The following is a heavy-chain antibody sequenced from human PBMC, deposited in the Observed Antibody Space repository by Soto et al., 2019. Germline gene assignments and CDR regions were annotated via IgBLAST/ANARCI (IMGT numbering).Heavy chain of an antibody. Sequence: SETLSLTCTVSGGSISSYYWSWIRQPPGKGLEWIGYIYYSGSTHYNPSLKSRVTISVDTSKNQFSLKLSSVTAADTAVYYCPCLVYYGSGDTLVYWGQGTLVTGSS. J-gene: IGHJ4*02. CDR2: IYYSGST. CDR3: PCLVYYGSGDTLVY. CDR1: GGSISSYY. D-gene: IGHD3-10*01. V-gene: IGHV4-59*01.